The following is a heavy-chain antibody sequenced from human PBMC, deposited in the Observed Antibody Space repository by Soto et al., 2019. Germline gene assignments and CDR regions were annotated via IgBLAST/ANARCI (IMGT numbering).Heavy chain of an antibody. Sequence: ASVKVSCKASGYTFTSYYMHWVRQAPGQGLEWMGIINPSGGSTSYAQKFQGRVTMTRDTSTSTVYMELSSLISEDTAVYYCASGFEGATLGYWGQGTLVTVSS. V-gene: IGHV1-46*03. CDR1: GYTFTSYY. CDR2: INPSGGST. D-gene: IGHD1-26*01. J-gene: IGHJ4*02. CDR3: ASGFEGATLGY.